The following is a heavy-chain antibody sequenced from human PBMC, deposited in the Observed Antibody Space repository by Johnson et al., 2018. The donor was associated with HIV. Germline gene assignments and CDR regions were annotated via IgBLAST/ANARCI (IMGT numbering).Heavy chain of an antibody. CDR3: ARDSRTYNFWSGSEAFDI. CDR2: IYSGGST. V-gene: IGHV3-66*01. J-gene: IGHJ3*02. CDR1: GFTVSSNY. Sequence: VQLVESGGGLVPPGGSLRLSCAASGFTVSSNYMSWVRQAPGKGLEWVSVIYSGGSTYYADSVKGRFTISRDNSKNTLYLQMNSLRAEDTAVYYCARDSRTYNFWSGSEAFDIWGQGTMVTVSS. D-gene: IGHD3-3*01.